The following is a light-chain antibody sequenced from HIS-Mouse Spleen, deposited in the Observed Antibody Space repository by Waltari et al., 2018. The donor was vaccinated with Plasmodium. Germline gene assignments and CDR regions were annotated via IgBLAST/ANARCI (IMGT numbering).Light chain of an antibody. Sequence: QSAPTQPPSASGSPGQSVTISCTGTSSDVGGYHYVPWYQQHPGKAPKLMIYEVSKRPSGVPDRFSGSKSGNTASLTVSGLQAEDEADYYCSSYAGSNNLVFGGGTKLTVL. CDR1: SSDVGGYHY. CDR2: EVS. V-gene: IGLV2-8*01. J-gene: IGLJ2*01. CDR3: SSYAGSNNLV.